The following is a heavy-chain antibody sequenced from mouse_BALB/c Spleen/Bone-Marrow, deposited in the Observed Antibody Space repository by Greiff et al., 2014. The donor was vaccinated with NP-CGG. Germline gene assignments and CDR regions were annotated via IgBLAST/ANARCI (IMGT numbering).Heavy chain of an antibody. V-gene: IGHV5-12-1*01. CDR1: GFAFSGYD. J-gene: IGHJ4*01. Sequence: EVKLEESGGGLVKPGGSLKFSCAASGFAFSGYDMSWVRQTPEKRLEWVAYISSGGSNTYYPDTVKGRFTISRDNAKNTLYLQMNSLKPEDTAMYYCARQRGYAYAMDYWGQGISVTVSS. CDR3: ARQRGYAYAMDY. CDR2: ISSGGSNT. D-gene: IGHD2-2*01.